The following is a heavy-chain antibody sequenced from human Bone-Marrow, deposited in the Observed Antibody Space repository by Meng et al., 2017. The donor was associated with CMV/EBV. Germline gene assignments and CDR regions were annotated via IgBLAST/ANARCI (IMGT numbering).Heavy chain of an antibody. CDR2: INPNSGGT. D-gene: IGHD1-26*01. CDR3: AREISGSYSAGGY. J-gene: IGHJ4*02. CDR1: GYTFTGYY. V-gene: IGHV1-2*02. Sequence: ASVKVSCKASGYTFTGYYMHWVRQAPGQGLEWMGWINPNSGGTNYAQKFQGRVTMTRDTSISTAYMELSRLRSDDTAVYYCAREISGSYSAGGYWGQGTLVTVSS.